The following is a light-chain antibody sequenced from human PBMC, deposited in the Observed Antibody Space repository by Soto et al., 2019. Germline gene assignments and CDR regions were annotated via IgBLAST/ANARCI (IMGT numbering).Light chain of an antibody. CDR3: QSHDSSLSSYV. Sequence: SALTQPPSVSGAPGQRVTISCTGRSSNIGAGYDVHWYQQLPGTAPKLLIYGNSNRPSGVPDRFSGSKSGTSAALAITGLQAEDEADYYCQSHDSSLSSYVFGTGTKVTVL. CDR2: GNS. J-gene: IGLJ1*01. V-gene: IGLV1-40*01. CDR1: SSNIGAGYD.